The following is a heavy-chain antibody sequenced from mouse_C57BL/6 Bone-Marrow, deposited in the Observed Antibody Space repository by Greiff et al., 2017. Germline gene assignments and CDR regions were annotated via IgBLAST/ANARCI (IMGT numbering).Heavy chain of an antibody. CDR2: IDPSDSYT. CDR1: GYTFTSYW. Sequence: VQVVESGAELVMPGASVKLSCKASGYTFTSYWMHWVKQRPGQGLEWIGEIDPSDSYTNYNQKFKGKSTLTVDKSSSTAYMQLSSLTSEDSAVYYCAVDRGYAMDYWGQGTSVTVSS. D-gene: IGHD3-2*01. J-gene: IGHJ4*01. V-gene: IGHV1-69*01. CDR3: AVDRGYAMDY.